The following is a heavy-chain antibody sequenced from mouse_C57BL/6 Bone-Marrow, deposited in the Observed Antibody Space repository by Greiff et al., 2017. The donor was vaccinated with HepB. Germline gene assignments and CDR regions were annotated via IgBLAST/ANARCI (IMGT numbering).Heavy chain of an antibody. D-gene: IGHD1-1*02. V-gene: IGHV5-12*01. J-gene: IGHJ4*01. CDR2: ISNGGGST. CDR3: ARAYSGTMDY. Sequence: EVKLMESGGGLVQPGGSLKLSCAASGFTFSDYYMYWVRQTPEKRLEWVAYISNGGGSTYYPDTVKGRFTISRDNAKNTLYLHMSRLKSEDTAMYYCARAYSGTMDYWGQGTSVTVSS. CDR1: GFTFSDYY.